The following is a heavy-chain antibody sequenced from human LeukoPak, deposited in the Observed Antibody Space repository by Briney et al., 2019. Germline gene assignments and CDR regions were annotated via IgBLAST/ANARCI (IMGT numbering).Heavy chain of an antibody. CDR3: ARASYKRGPDAFDI. CDR2: IYYSGST. V-gene: IGHV4-59*01. J-gene: IGHJ3*02. D-gene: IGHD3-10*01. CDR1: GGSISSYH. Sequence: SETLSLTCTVSGGSISSYHRSWIRQPPGKGLEWIGYIYYSGSTNYNPSLKSRVTMSVDTSKNQFFLKLSSVTAADTAVYYCARASYKRGPDAFDIWGQGTMVTVSS.